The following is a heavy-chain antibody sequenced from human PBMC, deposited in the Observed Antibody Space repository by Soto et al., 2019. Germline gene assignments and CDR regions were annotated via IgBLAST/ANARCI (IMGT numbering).Heavy chain of an antibody. V-gene: IGHV1-69*01. CDR3: ARGGKQLERRRFDP. CDR2: IIPIFGTA. D-gene: IGHD1-1*01. CDR1: GGTFSSYD. J-gene: IGHJ5*02. Sequence: QVQLVQSGAEVKKPGSSVKVSCKASGGTFSSYDISWVRQAHGQGLEWMGGIIPIFGTANYAQKFQCRVTITADESTSTAYMELSSLRSEDTAVYYCARGGKQLERRRFDPWGQGTLVTVSS.